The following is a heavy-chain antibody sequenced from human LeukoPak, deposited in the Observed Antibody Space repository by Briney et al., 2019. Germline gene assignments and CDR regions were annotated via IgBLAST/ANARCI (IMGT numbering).Heavy chain of an antibody. CDR2: IYHSGST. CDR1: GGSISSGGYS. CDR3: ARGEYDILTGYPLFDY. V-gene: IGHV4-30-2*01. D-gene: IGHD3-9*01. J-gene: IGHJ4*02. Sequence: PSETLSLTCAVSGGSISSGGYSWGWIRQPPGKGLEWIGYIYHSGSTYYNPSLKSRVTISVDRSKNQFSLKLSSVTAADTAVYYCARGEYDILTGYPLFDYWGQGTLVTVSS.